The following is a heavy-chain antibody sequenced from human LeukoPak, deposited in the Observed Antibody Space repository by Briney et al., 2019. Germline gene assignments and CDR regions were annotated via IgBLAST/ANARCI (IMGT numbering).Heavy chain of an antibody. J-gene: IGHJ4*02. CDR2: INHSGST. V-gene: IGHV4-34*01. Sequence: PSETLSLTCAVYGGSFSGYYWSWIRQPPGKGLEWIGEINHSGSTNYNPPLKSRVTISVDTSKNQFSLKLSSVTAADTAVYYCARGPGYYYDSSGYFWGQGTLVTVSS. CDR1: GGSFSGYY. D-gene: IGHD3-22*01. CDR3: ARGPGYYYDSSGYF.